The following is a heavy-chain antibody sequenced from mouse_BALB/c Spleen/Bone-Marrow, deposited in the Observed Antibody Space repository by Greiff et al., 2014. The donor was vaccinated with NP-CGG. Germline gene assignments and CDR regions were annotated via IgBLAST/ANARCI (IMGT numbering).Heavy chain of an antibody. Sequence: EVQLVESGGGLVKPGGSLKLSCAASGFTFSDYYMYWVRQTPEKRLEWVATISDGGSYTYYPDSVKGRFTISRDNAKNNPYLQMSSLKSEDTAMYYCARDGNYYAMDYWGQGTSVTVSS. CDR2: ISDGGSYT. V-gene: IGHV5-4*02. CDR3: ARDGNYYAMDY. D-gene: IGHD2-1*01. CDR1: GFTFSDYY. J-gene: IGHJ4*01.